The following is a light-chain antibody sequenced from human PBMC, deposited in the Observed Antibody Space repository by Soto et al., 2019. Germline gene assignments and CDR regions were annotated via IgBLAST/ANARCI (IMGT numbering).Light chain of an antibody. J-gene: IGKJ1*01. V-gene: IGKV3-20*01. CDR3: QQYGTSFWT. CDR2: GAS. CDR1: QSASSSY. Sequence: EIVLTQSPGTLSLSPGERATLSCRTSQSASSSYLAWYQQKSGQAPRLLIYGASNRATGIPDRFTGSGSGTDFPLTISRLEPEDFAVYYCQQYGTSFWTFGQGTKVDIK.